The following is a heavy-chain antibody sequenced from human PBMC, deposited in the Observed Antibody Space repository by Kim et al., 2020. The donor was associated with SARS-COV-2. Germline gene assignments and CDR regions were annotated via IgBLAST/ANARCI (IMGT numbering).Heavy chain of an antibody. D-gene: IGHD3-16*01. CDR1: GFTFSSYA. V-gene: IGHV3-30*04. J-gene: IGHJ3*02. Sequence: GGSLRLSCAASGFTFSSYAMHWVRQAPGKGLEWVAVISYDGSNKYYADSVKGRFTISRDNSKNTLYLQMNSLRAEDTAVYYCARDGGRRAFDIWGQGTMVTVSS. CDR2: ISYDGSNK. CDR3: ARDGGRRAFDI.